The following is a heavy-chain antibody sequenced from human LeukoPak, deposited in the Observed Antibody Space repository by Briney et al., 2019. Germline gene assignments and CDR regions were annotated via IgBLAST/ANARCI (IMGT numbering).Heavy chain of an antibody. CDR2: INPNSGGT. CDR3: AREGDIDMFTLGGFFVTPAY. CDR1: GYTFTGYY. V-gene: IGHV1-2*02. D-gene: IGHD3-16*02. J-gene: IGHJ4*02. Sequence: GASVKVSCKASGYTFTGYYMHWVRQAPGQGLEWMGWINPNSGGTNYAQKFQGRVTMTRDTSISTAYMELSRLRSDDTAVYYCAREGDIDMFTLGGFFVTPAYGAQEPLVTVS.